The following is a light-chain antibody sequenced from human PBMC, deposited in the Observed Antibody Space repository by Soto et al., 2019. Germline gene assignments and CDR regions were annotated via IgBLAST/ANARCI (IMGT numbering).Light chain of an antibody. CDR2: NVN. Sequence: QSALTQPASVSASPGQSITISCTGTTSDVGAYDHVSWYQQHPGKAPKLLIYNVNNRPSGISHRFSGSKSGNTASLTISGLQTEDEGDYYCCSFTVTNTYVFGTGTKLTVL. V-gene: IGLV2-14*01. J-gene: IGLJ1*01. CDR1: TSDVGAYDH. CDR3: CSFTVTNTYV.